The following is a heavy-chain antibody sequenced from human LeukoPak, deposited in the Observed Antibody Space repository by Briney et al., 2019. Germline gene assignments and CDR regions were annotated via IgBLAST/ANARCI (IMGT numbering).Heavy chain of an antibody. D-gene: IGHD2-15*01. J-gene: IGHJ4*02. V-gene: IGHV1-18*01. CDR3: ARGLGLGYCSGGSCPNFDY. CDR1: GYTFTSYG. Sequence: ASVKVSCKASGYTFTSYGISWVRQAPEQGLEWMGWISAYNGNTNYAQKLQGRVTMTTDTSTSTAYMELRSLRSDDTAVYYCARGLGLGYCSGGSCPNFDYWGQGTLVTVSS. CDR2: ISAYNGNT.